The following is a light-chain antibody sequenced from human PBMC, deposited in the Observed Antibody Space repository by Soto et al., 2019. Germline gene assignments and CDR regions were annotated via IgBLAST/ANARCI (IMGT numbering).Light chain of an antibody. CDR3: QSYDSSLSGAV. J-gene: IGLJ7*01. V-gene: IGLV1-40*01. CDR2: DNS. Sequence: QSVLTQPPSVSGAPGQRVTISCTGSSSNIGAGYDVHWYQQLPGTAPKLLIYDNSNRPSGVPDRFSGSKSGTSASLAITGLQAEDEADYYCQSYDSSLSGAVFGGGPPLTVL. CDR1: SSNIGAGYD.